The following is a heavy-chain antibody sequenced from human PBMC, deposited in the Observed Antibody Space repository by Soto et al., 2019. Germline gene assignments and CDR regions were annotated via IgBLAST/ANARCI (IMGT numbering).Heavy chain of an antibody. CDR3: AKYRGFSSHNWFDP. V-gene: IGHV4-59*01. Sequence: SETLSLTCTVSGGSISSYYWSWIRQPPGKGLEWIGYIYYSGSTNYNPSLKSRVTISVDTSKNQFSLKLSSVSAADTAVYYCAKYRGFSSHNWFDPWGQGTLVTVSS. D-gene: IGHD5-12*01. J-gene: IGHJ5*02. CDR2: IYYSGST. CDR1: GGSISSYY.